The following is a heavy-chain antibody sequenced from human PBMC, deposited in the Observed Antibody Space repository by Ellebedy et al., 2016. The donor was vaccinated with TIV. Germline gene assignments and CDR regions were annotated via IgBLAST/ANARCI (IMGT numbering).Heavy chain of an antibody. V-gene: IGHV5-51*01. D-gene: IGHD3-10*01. CDR1: GYSFTNQW. Sequence: GESLMISCKASGYSFTNQWIGWVRQVPGKGLERLAVFSPGDSTITYSPSFQGQVTTSADKSISTAYLQWTSLKASDSAMFYCARLWFGEFPDYWGQGALVTVSS. J-gene: IGHJ4*02. CDR2: FSPGDSTI. CDR3: ARLWFGEFPDY.